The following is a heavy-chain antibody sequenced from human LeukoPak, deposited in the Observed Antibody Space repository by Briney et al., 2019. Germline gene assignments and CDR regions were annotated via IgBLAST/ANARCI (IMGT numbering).Heavy chain of an antibody. V-gene: IGHV3-23*01. CDR1: GFTFSSYA. Sequence: GGSLRLSCAASGFTFSSYAMTWVRQARGKGLEWVSAISGPGGAPFYADSVKGRFTISRDNSKNTLYLQMNSLRAEDTAVYYCAGRPDTATVPIFDYWGHGTLVTVSS. J-gene: IGHJ4*01. CDR3: AGRPDTATVPIFDY. D-gene: IGHD5-18*01. CDR2: ISGPGGAP.